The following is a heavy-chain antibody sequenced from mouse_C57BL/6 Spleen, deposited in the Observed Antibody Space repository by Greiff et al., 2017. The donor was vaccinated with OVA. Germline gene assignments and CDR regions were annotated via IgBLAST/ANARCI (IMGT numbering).Heavy chain of an antibody. J-gene: IGHJ4*01. CDR1: GFTFSSYA. CDR2: ISPGGDYI. D-gene: IGHD2-2*01. CDR3: TGDLYGYDGYYAMDY. V-gene: IGHV5-9-1*02. Sequence: EVHLVQSGEGLVKPGGSLKLSCAASGFTFSSYAMSWVRQTPEKRLEWVAYISPGGDYIYYAETVKGRFTISRDNARNTLYLQMSSLTSEDTAMYYCTGDLYGYDGYYAMDYWGQGTSVTVSS.